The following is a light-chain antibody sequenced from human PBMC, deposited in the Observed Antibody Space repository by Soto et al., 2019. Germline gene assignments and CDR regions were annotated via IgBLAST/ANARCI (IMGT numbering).Light chain of an antibody. Sequence: DIQMTQSPSSLSAVGDRVTITCRASQSISTFLNWYQQKPGKAPKLLIFAASSLQRGVPSRFSGSGSGTDFTLTISSLQPEDFATYYCQQSYSTPPTFGQGTNVEIK. CDR2: AAS. V-gene: IGKV1-39*01. CDR3: QQSYSTPPT. J-gene: IGKJ1*01. CDR1: QSISTF.